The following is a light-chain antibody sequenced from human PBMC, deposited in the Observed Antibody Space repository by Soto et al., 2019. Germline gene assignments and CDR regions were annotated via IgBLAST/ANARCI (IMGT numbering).Light chain of an antibody. CDR3: QSYDSSLSVSRV. J-gene: IGLJ1*01. Sequence: QSVLTQPPSASGTPGQRVFISCSGRSSNIGSHAVDWYQQLPGTAPKLLIYSNDQRPSGVPDRFSGSKSGTSASLAITGLQAEDEADYYCQSYDSSLSVSRVFGTGTKVTVL. CDR2: SND. CDR1: SSNIGSHA. V-gene: IGLV1-44*01.